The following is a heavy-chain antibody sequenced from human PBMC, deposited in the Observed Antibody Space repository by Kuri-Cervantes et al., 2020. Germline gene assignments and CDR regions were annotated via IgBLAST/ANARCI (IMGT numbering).Heavy chain of an antibody. CDR3: ARIPVAGTWFDP. CDR1: GDSISSTSYY. CDR2: IYYSGST. D-gene: IGHD6-19*01. V-gene: IGHV4-39*07. Sequence: SETLSLTCTVSGDSISSTSYYWGWIRQPPGKGLEWIGTIYYSGSTYYNPSLKSRVTISVDTSKNQFSLKLSSVTAADTAVYYCARIPVAGTWFDPWGQGTLVTVSS. J-gene: IGHJ5*02.